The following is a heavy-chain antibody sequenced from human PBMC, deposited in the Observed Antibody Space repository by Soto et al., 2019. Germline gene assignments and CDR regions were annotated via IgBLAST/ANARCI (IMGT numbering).Heavy chain of an antibody. D-gene: IGHD3-10*01. CDR3: VGQGGSGNYYYYYGMDV. V-gene: IGHV4-30-4*01. J-gene: IGHJ6*02. CDR1: GGSISSGDYY. CDR2: IYYSGST. Sequence: PSETLSLTCTVSGGSISSGDYYWSWIRQPPGKGLEWIGYIYYSGSTYYNPSLKSRVTISVDTSKNQFSLKLSSVTAADTAVYYCVGQGGSGNYYYYYGMDVWGQGTTVTVSS.